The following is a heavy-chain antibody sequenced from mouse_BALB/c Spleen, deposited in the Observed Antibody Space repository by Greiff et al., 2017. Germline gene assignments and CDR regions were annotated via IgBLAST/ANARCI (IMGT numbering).Heavy chain of an antibody. D-gene: IGHD3-3*01. Sequence: EVKLMESGPELVKPGASVKISCKASGYTFTYYNMHWVKQSHGKSLEWIGYIYPYNGGTGYNQKFKSKATLTVDNSSSTAYMELRSLTSEDSAVYYCARGDCLDYWGQGTTLTVSS. J-gene: IGHJ2*01. CDR3: ARGDCLDY. CDR1: GYTFTYYN. CDR2: IYPYNGGT. V-gene: IGHV1S29*02.